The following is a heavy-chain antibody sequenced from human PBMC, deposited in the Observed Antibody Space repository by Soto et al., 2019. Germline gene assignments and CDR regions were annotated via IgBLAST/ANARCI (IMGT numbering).Heavy chain of an antibody. D-gene: IGHD1-1*01. CDR2: IYSGGST. Sequence: PGGSLRLSCTASGFTVVSNYMSWVRQAPGKGLEWVSVIYSGGSTYYADSVEGRFTISRDNSKNTLYLQMKSLRAEDTAVYYCARDFVQELERYYFDYWGQGTLVTVSS. J-gene: IGHJ4*02. CDR1: GFTVVSNY. V-gene: IGHV3-66*01. CDR3: ARDFVQELERYYFDY.